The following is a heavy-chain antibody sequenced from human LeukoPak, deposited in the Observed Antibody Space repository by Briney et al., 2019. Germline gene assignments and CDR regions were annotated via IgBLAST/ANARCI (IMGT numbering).Heavy chain of an antibody. D-gene: IGHD5-24*01. V-gene: IGHV1-3*01. Sequence: ASVKVSCKASGYTFTNYAMHWVRQAPGQRPEWMGWINAGNGNTEYSQKFHDRVTITRDISANTAYMELSSLTSEDTAVYYCARDKMATILDYWGQGTLVTVSS. J-gene: IGHJ4*02. CDR3: ARDKMATILDY. CDR2: INAGNGNT. CDR1: GYTFTNYA.